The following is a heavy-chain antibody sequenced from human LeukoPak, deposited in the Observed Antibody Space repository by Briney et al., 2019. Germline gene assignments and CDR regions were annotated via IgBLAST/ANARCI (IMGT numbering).Heavy chain of an antibody. CDR1: GYTFTGYY. V-gene: IGHV1-18*04. Sequence: ASVKVSCKASGYTFTGYYMHWVRQAPGQGLEWMGGIIPIFGTANYAQKLQGRVTMATDTSTSTAYMELRSLRSDDTAVYYCARTGYYDFWSGYPFDYWGQGTLVTVSS. CDR3: ARTGYYDFWSGYPFDY. J-gene: IGHJ4*02. CDR2: IIPIFGTA. D-gene: IGHD3-3*01.